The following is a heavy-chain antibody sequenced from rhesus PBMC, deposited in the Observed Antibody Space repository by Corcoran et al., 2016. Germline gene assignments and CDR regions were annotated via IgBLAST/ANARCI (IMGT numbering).Heavy chain of an antibody. D-gene: IGHD6-31*01. J-gene: IGHJ4*01. Sequence: QVQLVQSGAEVKKPGSSVKVSCKASGYTFTDSYIHWVRQAHRQGLEWMGWINPFNGNTHYAQKFQGRVTMTRDTSTSTAYMELSSLRSEDTAVYYCARGDSSGWYYFDYWGQGVLVTVSS. CDR1: GYTFTDSY. V-gene: IGHV1S2*01. CDR2: INPFNGNT. CDR3: ARGDSSGWYYFDY.